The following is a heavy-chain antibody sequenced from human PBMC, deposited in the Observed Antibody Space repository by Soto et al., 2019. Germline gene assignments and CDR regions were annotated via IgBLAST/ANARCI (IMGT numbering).Heavy chain of an antibody. CDR3: ARANSGYDNSFDY. J-gene: IGHJ4*02. CDR1: GGSISSGGYS. D-gene: IGHD5-12*01. Sequence: SETLSLTCAVSGGSISSGGYSWSWIRQPPGKGLEWIGYIYHSGSTYYNPSLKSRVTISVDRSKNQFSLKLSSVTAADTAVYYCARANSGYDNSFDYWGQGTLVTVSS. V-gene: IGHV4-30-2*01. CDR2: IYHSGST.